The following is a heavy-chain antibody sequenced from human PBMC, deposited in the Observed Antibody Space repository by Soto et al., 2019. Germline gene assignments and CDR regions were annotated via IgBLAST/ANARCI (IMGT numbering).Heavy chain of an antibody. D-gene: IGHD2-15*01. J-gene: IGHJ4*02. CDR1: GFTFSSYA. CDR3: AKSHAARYYFDY. V-gene: IGHV3-23*01. Sequence: EVQLLESGGGLVQPGGSLRLSCAASGFTFSSYAMSWVRQAPGKGLEWVSAISGSGTSTYYTDSVKGRFTISRDNSRNTLYLQMNSLRAEDTAVYYYAKSHAARYYFDYWGQGTLVTVSS. CDR2: ISGSGTST.